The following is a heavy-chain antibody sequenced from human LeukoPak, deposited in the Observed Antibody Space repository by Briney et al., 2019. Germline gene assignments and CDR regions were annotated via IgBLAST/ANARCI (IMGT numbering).Heavy chain of an antibody. J-gene: IGHJ4*02. CDR2: IRYDGSNK. V-gene: IGHV3-30*02. CDR1: GFTFSSYG. CDR3: AKSGLNRFDY. Sequence: GGSLRLSCAASGFTFSSYGMHWVRQAPGKGLEWVAFIRYDGSNKYYADSVEGRFTISRDNSKNTLYVQMNSLRAEDTAVYYCAKSGLNRFDYWGQGTLVTVSS. D-gene: IGHD2-15*01.